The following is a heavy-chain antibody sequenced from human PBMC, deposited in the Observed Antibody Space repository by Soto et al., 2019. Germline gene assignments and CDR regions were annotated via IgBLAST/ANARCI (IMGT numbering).Heavy chain of an antibody. D-gene: IGHD3-22*01. CDR3: ARDRRYYDSSGYYNNWFDP. V-gene: IGHV3-21*01. Sequence: GGSLRLSCAASGFTFSSYSMNWVRQAPGKGLEWVSSISSSSSYIYYTDSVKGRFTISRDNAKNSLYLQMNSLRAEDTAVYYCARDRRYYDSSGYYNNWFDPWGQGTRVTVSS. J-gene: IGHJ5*02. CDR2: ISSSSSYI. CDR1: GFTFSSYS.